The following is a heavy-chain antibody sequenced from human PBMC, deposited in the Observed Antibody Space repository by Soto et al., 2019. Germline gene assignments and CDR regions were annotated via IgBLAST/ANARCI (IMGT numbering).Heavy chain of an antibody. CDR2: INSDGSST. Sequence: EVQLVESGGGLVQPGGSLRLSCAASGFTFSSYWMHWVRQAPGKGLVWVSRINSDGSSTSYADSVKGRFTISRDNAKNKLYLQMNSQIAEDTAVYYCARFGGSYFHYYYGMDVWGQGTTVTVSS. V-gene: IGHV3-74*01. D-gene: IGHD1-26*01. CDR1: GFTFSSYW. J-gene: IGHJ6*02. CDR3: ARFGGSYFHYYYGMDV.